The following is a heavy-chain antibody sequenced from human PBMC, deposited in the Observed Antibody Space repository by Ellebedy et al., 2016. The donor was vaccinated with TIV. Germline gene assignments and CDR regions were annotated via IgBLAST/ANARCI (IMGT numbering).Heavy chain of an antibody. Sequence: GESLKISCAASGFTLSSNTMSWVRQAPGKGLEWVSGISGRSSSTYYADSVKGRFTISRDNSKNMLYLQMNSLRAEDTAVYYCAKDRVVGDGYTDFDYWGQGTLVTVSS. J-gene: IGHJ4*02. D-gene: IGHD5-24*01. CDR3: AKDRVVGDGYTDFDY. CDR1: GFTLSSNT. CDR2: ISGRSSST. V-gene: IGHV3-23*01.